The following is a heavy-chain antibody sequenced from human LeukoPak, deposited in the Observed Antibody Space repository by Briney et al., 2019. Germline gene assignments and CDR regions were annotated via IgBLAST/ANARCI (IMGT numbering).Heavy chain of an antibody. D-gene: IGHD5-12*01. Sequence: GGSLTLSCATSGFTFSRLGMQWVRQAPGKGLEWVAVIHNDGTMGQYADSVKGRFTISKDFSRNTLHLQMHSLRDDDTAVYYCAKEGDGFRGYLDVWGKGTTVTVSS. CDR2: IHNDGTMG. CDR1: GFTFSRLG. CDR3: AKEGDGFRGYLDV. V-gene: IGHV3-30*02. J-gene: IGHJ6*04.